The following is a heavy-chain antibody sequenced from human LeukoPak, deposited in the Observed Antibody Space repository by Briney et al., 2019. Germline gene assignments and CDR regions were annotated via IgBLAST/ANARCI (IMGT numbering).Heavy chain of an antibody. D-gene: IGHD4-11*01. CDR2: ISAYNGKS. CDR3: GRDEDYSPLVY. V-gene: IGHV1-18*01. J-gene: IGHJ4*02. CDR1: GYIFSSNG. Sequence: ASVKVSCKASGYIFSSNGITWVRQAPGQGLEWMGWISAYNGKSNYAQKFQGRLTMTTDTSTSTTYMEMRNLRSDDTAVYYCGRDEDYSPLVYWGQGTLVSVPS.